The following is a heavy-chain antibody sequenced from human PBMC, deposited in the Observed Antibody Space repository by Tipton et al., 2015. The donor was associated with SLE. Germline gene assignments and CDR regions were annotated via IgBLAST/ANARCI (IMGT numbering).Heavy chain of an antibody. CDR3: AMERAYGSSSGPRSYGMDV. J-gene: IGHJ6*02. CDR1: GGSISTHY. V-gene: IGHV4-59*11. D-gene: IGHD3-22*01. Sequence: TLSLTCTVSGGSISTHYWNWIRQPPGKGLEWIGYMYNSGSSNYNPSLKSRVTISGDTSKNQFSLKLRSVTAADTAVYYCAMERAYGSSSGPRSYGMDVWGQGTTVTVSS. CDR2: MYNSGSS.